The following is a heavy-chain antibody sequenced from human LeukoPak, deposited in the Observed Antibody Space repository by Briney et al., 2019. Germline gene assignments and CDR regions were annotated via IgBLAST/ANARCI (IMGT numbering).Heavy chain of an antibody. CDR3: ASLNYDILTGYYTGWFDP. CDR1: GGSFSGYY. J-gene: IGHJ5*02. D-gene: IGHD3-9*01. V-gene: IGHV4-34*01. Sequence: SETLSLTCAVYGGSFSGYYWSWIRQPPGKGLEWIGEINHSGSTNYNPSLKSRVTISVDTSKNQLSLKLSSVTAADTAVYYCASLNYDILTGYYTGWFDPWGQGTLVTVSS. CDR2: INHSGST.